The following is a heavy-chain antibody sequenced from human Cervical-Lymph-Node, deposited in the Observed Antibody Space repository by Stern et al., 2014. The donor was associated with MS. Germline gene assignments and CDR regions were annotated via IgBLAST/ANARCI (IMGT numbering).Heavy chain of an antibody. CDR3: ARGATQAFDP. Sequence: VQLVESGPGLVKPSETLSLTCTVSGGSISSYYWSWIRQPPGKGLEWIGYIYYSGSTNYNPSLQRRVPISVDPSKHQFSLKLRSVTAADTAGYYCARGATQAFDPGGQEPLVTVSS. J-gene: IGHJ5*02. V-gene: IGHV4-59*01. CDR1: GGSISSYY. CDR2: IYYSGST.